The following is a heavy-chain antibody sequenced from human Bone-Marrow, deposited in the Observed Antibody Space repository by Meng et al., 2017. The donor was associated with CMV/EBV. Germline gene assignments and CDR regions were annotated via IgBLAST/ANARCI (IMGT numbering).Heavy chain of an antibody. CDR3: ARGGVVVTAIDY. Sequence: TCVVYGGSLSGYYWSWIRQRAGEGLGWIGEINHSGSTNYDPSLKSRVTISVDTYKNQFSLKLSSVTAADTAVYYCARGGVVVTAIDYWGQGTLVTVLL. CDR1: GGSLSGYY. D-gene: IGHD2-21*02. V-gene: IGHV4-34*01. CDR2: INHSGST. J-gene: IGHJ4*02.